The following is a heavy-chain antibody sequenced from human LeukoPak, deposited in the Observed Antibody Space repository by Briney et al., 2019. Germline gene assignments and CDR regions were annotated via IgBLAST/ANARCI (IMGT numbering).Heavy chain of an antibody. CDR2: ISGSGGST. J-gene: IGHJ4*02. V-gene: IGHV3-23*01. Sequence: GGSLRLSCAASGFTFSSYAMSWVRQAPGKGLEWVSAISGSGGSTYYADSVKGRFTISRDNSKNTLYLQMNSLRAEDTAVYYCAKVPGIAAAGTKSPPDYWGQGTLVTVSS. CDR3: AKVPGIAAAGTKSPPDY. D-gene: IGHD6-13*01. CDR1: GFTFSSYA.